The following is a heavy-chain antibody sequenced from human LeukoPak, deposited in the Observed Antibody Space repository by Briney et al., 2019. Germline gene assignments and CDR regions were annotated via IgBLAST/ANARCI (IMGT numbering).Heavy chain of an antibody. CDR2: IYNDGTT. CDR1: GGSITSSGYY. V-gene: IGHV4-31*03. CDR3: ARDDRGAVADNSFDI. J-gene: IGHJ3*02. D-gene: IGHD1-20*01. Sequence: PSQALSLTCTVSGGSITSSGYYWIWIRQHPGKGLGWIGYIYNDGTTYFNPSLQSRVTISIDTSMNQFSLKLSSVTAADTAVYFCARDDRGAVADNSFDIWGQGTMVTV.